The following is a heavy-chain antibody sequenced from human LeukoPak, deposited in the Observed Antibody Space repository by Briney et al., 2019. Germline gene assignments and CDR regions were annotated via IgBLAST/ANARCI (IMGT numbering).Heavy chain of an antibody. CDR2: IFRRGST. Sequence: PSGTLSLTCAVSSVSISSNYWWNWVRQPPGKGLEWIGEIFRRGSTNYNSSLKSRVTILVDKSKNQFSLTLNSVTAADTAVYYCARDTIFGVVNWFDPWGQGTLVTVSS. CDR1: SVSISSNYW. V-gene: IGHV4-4*02. CDR3: ARDTIFGVVNWFDP. J-gene: IGHJ5*02. D-gene: IGHD3-3*01.